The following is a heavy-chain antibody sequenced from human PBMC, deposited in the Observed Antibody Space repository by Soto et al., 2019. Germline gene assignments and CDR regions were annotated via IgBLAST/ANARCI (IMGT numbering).Heavy chain of an antibody. V-gene: IGHV1-8*01. J-gene: IGHJ5*02. Sequence: QVQLVQSGAEVKKPGASVKVSCKASGYTFTSYDINWVRQATGQGLEWMGWMNPNSGNTGYAQKFQGRVTMTRNTSISTAYMELSSLRSQDTAVYFCARERSAAGPGWFDPWGQGTLVTVSS. CDR2: MNPNSGNT. D-gene: IGHD6-13*01. CDR1: GYTFTSYD. CDR3: ARERSAAGPGWFDP.